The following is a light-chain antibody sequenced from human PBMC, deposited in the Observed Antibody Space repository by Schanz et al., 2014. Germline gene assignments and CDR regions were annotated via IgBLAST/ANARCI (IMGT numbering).Light chain of an antibody. J-gene: IGKJ1*01. CDR2: DAS. CDR3: QQYGSSPTT. V-gene: IGKV3-20*01. CDR1: QTIRTNF. Sequence: EIVLTQSPGTLSLSPGERVALSCRASQTIRTNFLAWYQQKPGQAPRLLIFDASNRATGVPDRFSGSGSGTDFTLTISRLEPEDFAVYYCQQYGSSPTTFGQGTKVEIK.